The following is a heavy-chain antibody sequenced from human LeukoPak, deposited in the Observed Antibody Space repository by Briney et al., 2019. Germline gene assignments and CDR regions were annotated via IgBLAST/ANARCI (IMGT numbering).Heavy chain of an antibody. V-gene: IGHV4-61*05. CDR1: GGSVSKNTYH. Sequence: SETLSLTCTVSGGSVSKNTYHWGWVRQPPGRGLGWIAYIYYIGNTNYNPSLKSRATISIDTSKNQFSLTLSSVTAADTAVYYCARFRSSGWYYFDSWGQGMPVSVSS. CDR2: IYYIGNT. J-gene: IGHJ4*02. D-gene: IGHD6-19*01. CDR3: ARFRSSGWYYFDS.